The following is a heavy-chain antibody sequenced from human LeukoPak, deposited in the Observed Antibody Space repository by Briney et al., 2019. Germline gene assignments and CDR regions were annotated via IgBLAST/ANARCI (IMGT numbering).Heavy chain of an antibody. D-gene: IGHD4-23*01. CDR1: GYTFTGYY. V-gene: IGHV1-2*02. CDR3: ARDQGAYGGIPDY. Sequence: ASVKVSCKASGYTFTGYYMHWVRQAPGQGLEWMGWINPNSGGTNYAQKFQGRVTMTRDTSISTAYMELSRLRSDDTAVYYCARDQGAYGGIPDYRGQGTLVTVSS. CDR2: INPNSGGT. J-gene: IGHJ4*02.